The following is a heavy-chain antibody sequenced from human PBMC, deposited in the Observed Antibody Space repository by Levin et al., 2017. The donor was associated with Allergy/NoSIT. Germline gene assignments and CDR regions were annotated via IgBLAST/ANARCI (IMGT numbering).Heavy chain of an antibody. J-gene: IGHJ1*01. CDR1: GGSFSGYY. CDR3: ARGSRRFEYFQH. V-gene: IGHV4-34*01. CDR2: INHSGST. Sequence: GSLRLSCAVYGGSFSGYYWSWIRQPPGKGLEWIGEINHSGSTNYNPSLKSRVTISVDTSKNQFSLKLSSVTAADTAVYYCARGSRRFEYFQHWGQGTPVTVSS.